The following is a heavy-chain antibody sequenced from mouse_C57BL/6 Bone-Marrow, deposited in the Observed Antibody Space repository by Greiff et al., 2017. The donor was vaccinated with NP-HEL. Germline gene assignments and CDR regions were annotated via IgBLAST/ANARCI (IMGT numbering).Heavy chain of an antibody. CDR1: GYTFTSYG. CDR2: IYPRSGNT. CDR3: ARLGTIYYGNYYAMDY. J-gene: IGHJ4*01. V-gene: IGHV1-81*01. Sequence: QVQLKQSGAELARPGASVKLSCKASGYTFTSYGISWVKQRTGQGLEWIGEIYPRSGNTYYNEKFKGKATLTADKSSSTAYMELRSLTSEDSAVYFFARLGTIYYGNYYAMDYWGQGTSVTVSS. D-gene: IGHD2-1*01.